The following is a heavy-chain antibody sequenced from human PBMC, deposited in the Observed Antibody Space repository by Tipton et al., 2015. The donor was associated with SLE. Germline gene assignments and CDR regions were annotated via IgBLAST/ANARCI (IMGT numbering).Heavy chain of an antibody. CDR3: AKGGRWDPRYYGMDV. CDR1: GFTFSSYA. J-gene: IGHJ6*02. CDR2: IYSGGST. V-gene: IGHV3-23*03. D-gene: IGHD1-26*01. Sequence: GSLRLSCAASGFTFSSYAMCWVRQAPGKGLEWVSVIYSGGSTYYADSVKGRFTISRDNSKNTLYLQMNSLRAEDTAVYYCAKGGRWDPRYYGMDVWGQGTTVTVSS.